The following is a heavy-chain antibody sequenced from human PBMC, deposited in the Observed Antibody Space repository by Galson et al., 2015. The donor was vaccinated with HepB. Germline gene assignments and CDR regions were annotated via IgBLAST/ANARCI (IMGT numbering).Heavy chain of an antibody. V-gene: IGHV4-59*01. Sequence: SETLSLTCNVSGGSISSYYWSWIRQFPGKGLERIGYIYYLGRTDYNPSLKSRVTISVDPSENHFSLKLSSVTAADTAVYYCARGRNYYVYWGQGTLVTVSS. CDR1: GGSISSYY. CDR2: IYYLGRT. J-gene: IGHJ4*02. CDR3: ARGRNYYVY.